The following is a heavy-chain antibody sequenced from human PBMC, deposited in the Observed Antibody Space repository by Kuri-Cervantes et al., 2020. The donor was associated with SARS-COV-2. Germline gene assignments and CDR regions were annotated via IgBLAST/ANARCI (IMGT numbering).Heavy chain of an antibody. Sequence: SVKVSCKASGGTFSTYAINWVRQAPGQGLEWVGGIIPLFGTPNYAQKFQGRVTITADESTSTAYMELSSLRSEDTAVYYCASRWGIAVAGPPDYWGQGTLVTVSS. CDR1: GGTFSTYA. D-gene: IGHD6-19*01. V-gene: IGHV1-69*13. CDR2: IIPLFGTP. J-gene: IGHJ4*02. CDR3: ASRWGIAVAGPPDY.